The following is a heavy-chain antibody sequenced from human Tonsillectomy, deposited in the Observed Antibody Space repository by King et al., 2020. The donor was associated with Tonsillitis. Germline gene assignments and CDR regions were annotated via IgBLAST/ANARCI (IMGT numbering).Heavy chain of an antibody. CDR3: ARDDPITAVANDAFDI. D-gene: IGHD6-13*01. CDR2: IYHSGST. Sequence: VQLQESGPGLVKPSETLSLTCAVSGYSISSGYYWGWIRQPPGKGLEWIGSIYHSGSTYYNPSLKSRVTISVDTSKNQFSLKLSSLTAADTAVYYCARDDPITAVANDAFDIWGQGTMVTVSS. J-gene: IGHJ3*02. CDR1: GYSISSGYY. V-gene: IGHV4-38-2*02.